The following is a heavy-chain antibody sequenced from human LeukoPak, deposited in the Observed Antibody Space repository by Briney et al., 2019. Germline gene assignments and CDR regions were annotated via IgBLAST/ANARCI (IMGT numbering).Heavy chain of an antibody. CDR2: IKSKTDGGTT. V-gene: IGHV3-15*01. CDR1: GFTFSNAW. Sequence: GGSLRLSCAASGFTFSNAWMTWVRQAPGKGLEWVGRIKSKTDGGTTDYAAPVKGRFTISRDDSKNTLYLQMNSLKTEDTAVYYCTRGAWLRYYFDYWGQGTLVTVSS. J-gene: IGHJ4*02. CDR3: TRGAWLRYYFDY. D-gene: IGHD5-24*01.